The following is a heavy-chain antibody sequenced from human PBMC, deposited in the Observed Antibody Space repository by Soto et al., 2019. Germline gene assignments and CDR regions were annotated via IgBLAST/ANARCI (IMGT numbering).Heavy chain of an antibody. CDR2: INAVNGNT. CDR3: ARDRVTIYTDAFDY. J-gene: IGHJ4*02. CDR1: GYTFTSYA. D-gene: IGHD3-3*01. Sequence: ASVKVSCKASGYTFTSYAMHWVRQAPGQRLEWMGWINAVNGNTKYSQKFPGRVTITRDISASTVYMELSSLRSEYTAVYYCARDRVTIYTDAFDYWGQGTLVTVSS. V-gene: IGHV1-3*01.